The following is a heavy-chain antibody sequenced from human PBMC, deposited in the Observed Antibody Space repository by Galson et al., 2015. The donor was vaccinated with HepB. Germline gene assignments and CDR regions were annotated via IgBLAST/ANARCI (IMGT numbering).Heavy chain of an antibody. J-gene: IGHJ6*03. CDR1: GYTFTSYG. D-gene: IGHD2-2*01. CDR2: ISAYNGNT. Sequence: SVKVSCKASGYTFTSYGISWVRQAPGQGLEWMGWISAYNGNTNYAQKLQGRVPMTTDTSTSTAYMELRSLRSDDTAVYYCARDRVVPAAISTLWGNDYYYYYMDVWGKGTTVTVSS. V-gene: IGHV1-18*01. CDR3: ARDRVVPAAISTLWGNDYYYYYMDV.